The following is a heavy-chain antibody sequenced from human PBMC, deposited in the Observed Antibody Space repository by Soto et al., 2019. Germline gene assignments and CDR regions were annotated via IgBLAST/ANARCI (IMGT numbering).Heavy chain of an antibody. V-gene: IGHV4-34*01. J-gene: IGHJ6*03. CDR3: AIDYRNSMDV. CDR1: GGSFSGYY. Sequence: SETLSLTCAVYGGSFSGYYWSWIRQPPGKGLEWIGEINHSGSTNYNPSLKSRVTISVDTSKNQFSLKLSSVTAADTAVYYCAIDYRNSMDVWGKGTTVTVSS. D-gene: IGHD4-4*01. CDR2: INHSGST.